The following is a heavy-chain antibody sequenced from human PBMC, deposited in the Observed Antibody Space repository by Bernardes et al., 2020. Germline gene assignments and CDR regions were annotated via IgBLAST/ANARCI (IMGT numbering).Heavy chain of an antibody. CDR3: AKDSYSRGDY. J-gene: IGHJ4*02. V-gene: IGHV3-7*01. CDR1: GFSISSLW. D-gene: IGHD4-4*01. Sequence: GGSLRLSCAASGFSISSLWMSWVRQAPGKGLDWVANITGDGSAKNYGGSAEGLFTISRDNAKNSLYLQMNSLRAEDTALYYCAKDSYSRGDYWGQGTLVTVSS. CDR2: ITGDGSAK.